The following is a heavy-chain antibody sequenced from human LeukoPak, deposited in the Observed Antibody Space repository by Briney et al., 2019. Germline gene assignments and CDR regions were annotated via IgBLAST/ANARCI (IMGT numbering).Heavy chain of an antibody. Sequence: SETLSLTCTVSGGSISSYYWSWIRQPPGKGLEWIGYIYYSGSTNYNPSPKSRVTISVDTSKNQFSLKLSSVTAAGTAVYYCARHARWLVPSDFDYWGQGTLVTVSS. V-gene: IGHV4-59*08. D-gene: IGHD6-19*01. J-gene: IGHJ4*02. CDR1: GGSISSYY. CDR3: ARHARWLVPSDFDY. CDR2: IYYSGST.